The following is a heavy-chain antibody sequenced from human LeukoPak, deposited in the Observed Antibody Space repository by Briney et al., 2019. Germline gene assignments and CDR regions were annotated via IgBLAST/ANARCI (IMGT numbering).Heavy chain of an antibody. D-gene: IGHD1-14*01. CDR3: ARPLPVGSGTGWFDP. V-gene: IGHV4-39*01. Sequence: SETLSLTCTVSGGSISSSSYYWGWIRQPPGKGVDWIGSIYYSGSTYYNPSLKSRVTISVDTSKNQFSLKLSSVSAADTAVYYCARPLPVGSGTGWFDPWGQGTLVTVSS. J-gene: IGHJ5*02. CDR2: IYYSGST. CDR1: GGSISSSSYY.